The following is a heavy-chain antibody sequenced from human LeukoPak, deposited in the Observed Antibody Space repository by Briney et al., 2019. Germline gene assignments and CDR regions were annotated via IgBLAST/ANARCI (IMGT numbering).Heavy chain of an antibody. CDR3: ARDRGRQWLAKWFDP. CDR1: GFTFSSYS. V-gene: IGHV3-21*01. D-gene: IGHD6-19*01. Sequence: PGGSLRLSCAASGFTFSSYSMNWVRQAPGKGLEWVSSISSSSSYIYYADSVKGRFTISRDNAKNSLYLQMNSLRAEDTAVYYCARDRGRQWLAKWFDPWGQGTLVTVSS. J-gene: IGHJ5*02. CDR2: ISSSSSYI.